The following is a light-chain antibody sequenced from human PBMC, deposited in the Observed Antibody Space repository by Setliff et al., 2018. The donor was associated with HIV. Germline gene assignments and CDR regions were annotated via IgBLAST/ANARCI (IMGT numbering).Light chain of an antibody. CDR3: QSYDNSLDAYV. CDR2: ASY. Sequence: SALTQPPSVSGAPGQRITISCTGSDSNIGAAFDVHWYQHLPGTAPKLLIYASYKRPSGVPDRFSVSKSGTSASPAIAGLQPEDEADYYCQSYDNSLDAYVFGTGTKVTVL. V-gene: IGLV1-40*01. J-gene: IGLJ1*01. CDR1: DSNIGAAFD.